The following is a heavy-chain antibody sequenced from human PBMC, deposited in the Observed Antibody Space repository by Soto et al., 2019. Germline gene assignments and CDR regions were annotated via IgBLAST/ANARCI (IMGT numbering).Heavy chain of an antibody. CDR1: GYTFTKYG. V-gene: IGHV1-18*01. D-gene: IGHD5-12*01. CDR3: ARGTSGYDYGLFDF. CDR2: ISADNDNT. J-gene: IGHJ4*02. Sequence: VQLVQSGGEVRKPGASVTVSCRASGYTFTKYGISWVRQAPGQGLEWMGWISADNDNTNYAQNLQGRVTMTTDTSTSTDYTQLRSLSSDDTAVYFCARGTSGYDYGLFDFWGQGTLVTVSS.